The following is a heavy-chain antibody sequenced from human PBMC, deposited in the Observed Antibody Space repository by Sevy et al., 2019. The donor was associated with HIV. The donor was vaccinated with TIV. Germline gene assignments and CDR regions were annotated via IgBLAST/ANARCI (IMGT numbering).Heavy chain of an antibody. Sequence: GGSLRLSCAASGFTFSSYAMSWVRQAPGKGLEWVSAISGSGGSTYYADSVKGRFTISRDNSKNTLYLQMNSLRAEDTAVYYCAKVFGIAAAGTWWFDPSGQGTLVTVSS. CDR2: ISGSGGST. D-gene: IGHD6-13*01. CDR3: AKVFGIAAAGTWWFDP. CDR1: GFTFSSYA. V-gene: IGHV3-23*01. J-gene: IGHJ5*02.